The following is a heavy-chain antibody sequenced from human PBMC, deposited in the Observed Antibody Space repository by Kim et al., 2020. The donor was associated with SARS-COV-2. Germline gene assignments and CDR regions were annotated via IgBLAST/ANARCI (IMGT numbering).Heavy chain of an antibody. V-gene: IGHV4-34*01. CDR3: ARGRPYFDWLLAPLYFDY. J-gene: IGHJ4*01. D-gene: IGHD3-9*01. Sequence: SETLSLTCAVYGGSFSGYYWSWIRQPPGKGLEWIGEINHSGSTNYNPSLKSRVTISVDTSKNQFSLKLSSVTAADTAVYYCARGRPYFDWLLAPLYFDY. CDR1: GGSFSGYY. CDR2: INHSGST.